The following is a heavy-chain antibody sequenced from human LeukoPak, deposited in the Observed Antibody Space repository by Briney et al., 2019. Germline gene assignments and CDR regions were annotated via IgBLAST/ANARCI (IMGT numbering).Heavy chain of an antibody. CDR1: GGSISSSS. D-gene: IGHD2-2*01. CDR3: AKSCCSTSSCYDGFDC. CDR2: ISGSGGTT. Sequence: ETLSLTCTVSGGSISSSSLYWGWIRQPPGKGLEWVSGISGSGGTTYYADSVKGRFTISRDNSKNTLYLQVNSLRAEDTAVYYCAKSCCSTSSCYDGFDCWGQGTLVTVSS. V-gene: IGHV3-23*01. J-gene: IGHJ4*02.